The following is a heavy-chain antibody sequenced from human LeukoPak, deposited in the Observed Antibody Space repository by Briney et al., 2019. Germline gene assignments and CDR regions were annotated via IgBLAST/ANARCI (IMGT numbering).Heavy chain of an antibody. CDR2: IVHSGST. Sequence: SETLSLTWTVAGGPIGSGGYYWSWILQLPGKGLEWTGNIVHSGSTYYNSSLKSRCTVSVDSSKNQFSLKLSSVTAADTAVYYWARDTSSVGAFDIWGQGTMVTVSS. D-gene: IGHD3-22*01. CDR1: GGPIGSGGYY. V-gene: IGHV4-31*02. J-gene: IGHJ3*02. CDR3: ARDTSSVGAFDI.